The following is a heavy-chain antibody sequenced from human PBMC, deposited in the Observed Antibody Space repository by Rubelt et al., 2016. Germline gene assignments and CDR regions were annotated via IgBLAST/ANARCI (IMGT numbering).Heavy chain of an antibody. CDR1: GFIFSNFA. J-gene: IGHJ4*02. Sequence: EVQLVESGGGLVKPGGSLRLSCSPSGFIFSNFAMNWVRQAPGKGLEWVSGISGSGITTYYADSVRGRFTISRDNSKNGLCLKMSRLRAEDSAVYYCANDIAEVIDFWRANDSWGQGTLVTVSS. D-gene: IGHD3-3*01. CDR3: ANDIAEVIDFWRANDS. V-gene: IGHV3-23*04. CDR2: ISGSGITT.